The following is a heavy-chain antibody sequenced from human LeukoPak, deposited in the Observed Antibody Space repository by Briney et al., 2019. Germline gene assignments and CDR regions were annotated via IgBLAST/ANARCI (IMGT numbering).Heavy chain of an antibody. J-gene: IGHJ4*02. CDR2: TSSSDPGT. CDR1: GFSVSNNY. Sequence: PGGSLRLSCTASGFSVSNNYMSWVRQAPGKGLEWVAATSSSDPGTYHADSVRGRFTISRENCKNTLYVQMNRLRVEDAAVYYCARAPVTSCRGAFCYPFDYWGQGTLVTVSS. D-gene: IGHD2-15*01. CDR3: ARAPVTSCRGAFCYPFDY. V-gene: IGHV3-53*01.